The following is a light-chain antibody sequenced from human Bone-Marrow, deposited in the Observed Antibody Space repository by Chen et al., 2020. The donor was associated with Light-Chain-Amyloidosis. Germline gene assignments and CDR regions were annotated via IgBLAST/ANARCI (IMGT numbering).Light chain of an antibody. V-gene: IGLV6-57*01. CDR3: QSYQGSSQGV. CDR2: EDN. CDR1: SGSIATNY. Sequence: NFMLTQPHSVSESPGKTVIIYCTRSSGSIATNYVQWYQQRPGSSPTTVIYEDNQRPSGVPDRFCGSIDRSSNSASLTISGLKTEDEADYYCQSYQGSSQGVFGGGTKLTVL. J-gene: IGLJ3*02.